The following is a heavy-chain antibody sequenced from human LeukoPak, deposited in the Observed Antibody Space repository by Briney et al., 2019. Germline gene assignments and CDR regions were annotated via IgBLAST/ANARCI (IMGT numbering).Heavy chain of an antibody. V-gene: IGHV3-48*01. CDR3: ARDPCRSGSYYSCLDY. D-gene: IGHD1-26*01. J-gene: IGHJ4*02. CDR1: GFTFSSYS. CDR2: ISSSSSTI. Sequence: PGGSLRLSCAASGFTFSSYSMNWVRQAPGKGLEWVSYISSSSSTIYYADSVKGRFTISRDNAKNSLYLQMNSLRAEDTAVYYCARDPCRSGSYYSCLDYWGQGTLVTVSS.